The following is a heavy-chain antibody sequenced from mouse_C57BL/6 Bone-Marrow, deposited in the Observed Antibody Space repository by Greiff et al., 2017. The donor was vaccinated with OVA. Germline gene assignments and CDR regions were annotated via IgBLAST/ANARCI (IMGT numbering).Heavy chain of an antibody. V-gene: IGHV5-9*01. Sequence: EVHLVESGGGLVKPGGSLKLSCAASGFTFSSYTMSWVRQTPEKRLEWVATISGGGGNTYYPDSVKCRFTISRDNAKNTLYLQMSSLRSEDTALYYCARHDYDEGYFDYWGQGTTLTVSS. CDR1: GFTFSSYT. D-gene: IGHD2-4*01. J-gene: IGHJ2*01. CDR2: ISGGGGNT. CDR3: ARHDYDEGYFDY.